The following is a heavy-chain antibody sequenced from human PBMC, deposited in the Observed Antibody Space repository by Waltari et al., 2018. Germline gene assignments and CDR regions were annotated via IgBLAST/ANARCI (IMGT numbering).Heavy chain of an antibody. CDR3: AREDGAAAPDY. D-gene: IGHD6-13*01. V-gene: IGHV4-61*02. Sequence: QVQLQESGPGLVKPTQTLSLTCTVSGGSISSGSYYWSWIRQPAGKGLEWIGRIYTSGRTHDDPSLKSRVTISVDTSKNQFALKLSSVTAADTAEYYCAREDGAAAPDYWGQGTLVTVSS. J-gene: IGHJ4*02. CDR1: GGSISSGSYY. CDR2: IYTSGRT.